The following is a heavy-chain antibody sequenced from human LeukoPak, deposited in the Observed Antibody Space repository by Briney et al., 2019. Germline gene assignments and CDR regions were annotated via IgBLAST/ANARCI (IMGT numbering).Heavy chain of an antibody. D-gene: IGHD6-13*01. J-gene: IGHJ4*02. CDR2: IIPIFGTA. CDR3: ARVGAIAAAGKVDY. Sequence: SVKVSCKASGGTFSSYAISWVRQAPGQGLEWMGGIIPIFGTANYAQKLQGRVTMTTDTSTSTAYMELRSLRSDDTAVYYCARVGAIAAAGKVDYWGQGTLVTVSS. V-gene: IGHV1-69*05. CDR1: GGTFSSYA.